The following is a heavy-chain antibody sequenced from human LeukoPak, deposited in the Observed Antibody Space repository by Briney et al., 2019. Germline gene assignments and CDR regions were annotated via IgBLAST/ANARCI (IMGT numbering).Heavy chain of an antibody. D-gene: IGHD6-13*01. J-gene: IGHJ4*02. CDR1: GGSISSGGYY. CDR3: ARVLAAAGMTDY. Sequence: SETLSLTCTVSGGSISSGGYYWSWIRQHPGRGLEWIGYIYYSGSTYYNPSLKSRVTISVDTSKNQFSLKLSSVTAADTAVYYCARVLAAAGMTDYWGQGTLVTVSS. V-gene: IGHV4-31*03. CDR2: IYYSGST.